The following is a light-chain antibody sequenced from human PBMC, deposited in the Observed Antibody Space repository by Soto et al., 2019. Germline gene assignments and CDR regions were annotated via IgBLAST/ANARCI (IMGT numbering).Light chain of an antibody. CDR2: SND. J-gene: IGLJ7*01. CDR1: TTNIGRNS. V-gene: IGLV1-44*01. Sequence: QSVVTQPPSASGAPGQTVTISCSGSTTNIGRNSVNWYQQLPGAAPNLLIYSNDQRPSGVPDRFSASKSGASASLAISGLQSDDEADYYCAAWDDSLNGPVFGGGTQLTVL. CDR3: AAWDDSLNGPV.